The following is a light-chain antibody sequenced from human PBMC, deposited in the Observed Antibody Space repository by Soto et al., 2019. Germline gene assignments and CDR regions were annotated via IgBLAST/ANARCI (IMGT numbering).Light chain of an antibody. CDR3: KQYGSSPTWT. CDR1: PNISVC. Sequence: IVLTQSPGTVCLSXGERATLSGRSRPNISVCLAGYQQKPGQAPRLLXXGASSRATGIQERFSGSGSGKDFTLNISRLEPEDFAVYYCKQYGSSPTWTFGQGTKVDIK. CDR2: GAS. V-gene: IGKV3-20*01. J-gene: IGKJ1*01.